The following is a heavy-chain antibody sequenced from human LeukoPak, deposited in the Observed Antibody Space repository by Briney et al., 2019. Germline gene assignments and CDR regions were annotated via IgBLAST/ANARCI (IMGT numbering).Heavy chain of an antibody. CDR2: IWHDGTNK. D-gene: IGHD3-22*01. J-gene: IGHJ4*02. CDR3: ARDSHFQTSSGYSFDY. Sequence: GGSLRLSCAASGFTFSNYGMHWVRQAPGKGLEWVAVIWHDGTNKYYADSVKGRFTISRDNSKNSLYLQMNSLRDEDTAVYYCARDSHFQTSSGYSFDYWGQGTLVTVSS. V-gene: IGHV3-33*01. CDR1: GFTFSNYG.